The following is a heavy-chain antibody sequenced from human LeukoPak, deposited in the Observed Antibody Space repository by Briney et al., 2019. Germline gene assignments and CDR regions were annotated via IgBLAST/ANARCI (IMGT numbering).Heavy chain of an antibody. D-gene: IGHD3-3*01. J-gene: IGHJ4*02. CDR1: GGSISSYY. CDR3: ARHVRNFWSGYWAMAWGFDY. V-gene: IGHV4-59*08. Sequence: SETLSLTCTVSGGSISSYYWSWIRQPPGKGLEWIGYIYYSGSTNYNPSLKSRVTISVDTSKNQFSLKLSSVTAADTAVYYCARHVRNFWSGYWAMAWGFDYWGQGTLVTVSS. CDR2: IYYSGST.